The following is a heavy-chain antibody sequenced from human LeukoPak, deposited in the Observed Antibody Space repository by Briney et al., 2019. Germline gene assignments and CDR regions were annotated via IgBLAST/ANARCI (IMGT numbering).Heavy chain of an antibody. CDR1: GYTFTGYY. Sequence: VSVRVSCKASGYTFTGYYMHWVRQAPGQGLEWMGRINPNSGGTNYAQKFQGRVTMTRDTSISTAYMELSRLRSDDTAVYYCARGHIAAAGYYYYYYMAVWGKGTTVTVSS. J-gene: IGHJ6*03. D-gene: IGHD6-13*01. CDR2: INPNSGGT. V-gene: IGHV1-2*06. CDR3: ARGHIAAAGYYYYYYMAV.